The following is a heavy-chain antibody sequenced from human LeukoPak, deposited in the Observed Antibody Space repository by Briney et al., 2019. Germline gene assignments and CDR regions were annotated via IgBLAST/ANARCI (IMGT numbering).Heavy chain of an antibody. J-gene: IGHJ6*03. CDR3: ARTLRYCSSTSCYYYYYYMDV. CDR2: IYTSGST. Sequence: SETLSLTCTVSGGSISSYYWSWIRQPPGKGLEWIGRIYTSGSTNYNPSLKSRVTMSVDTSKNQFSLKLSSVTAADTAVYYCARTLRYCSSTSCYYYYYYMDVWGKGTTVTVSS. D-gene: IGHD2-2*01. V-gene: IGHV4-4*07. CDR1: GGSISSYY.